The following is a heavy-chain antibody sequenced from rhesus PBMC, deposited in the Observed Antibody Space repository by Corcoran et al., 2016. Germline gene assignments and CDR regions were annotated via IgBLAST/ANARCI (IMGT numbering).Heavy chain of an antibody. V-gene: IGHV4-173*01. Sequence: QLQLQESGPGLVQPSETLSLTCAVSGVSLRSHWCSCFRLPPRKGLAWIGRISGSGGSTSYNPSLKSRVTISTDTSKNQFSLKLSAVTAADTAVYYCASGVVYLDWLLSMSLDVWGRGVLVTVSS. CDR2: ISGSGGST. CDR3: ASGVVYLDWLLSMSLDV. CDR1: GVSLRSHW. D-gene: IGHD3-3*01. J-gene: IGHJ5-2*02.